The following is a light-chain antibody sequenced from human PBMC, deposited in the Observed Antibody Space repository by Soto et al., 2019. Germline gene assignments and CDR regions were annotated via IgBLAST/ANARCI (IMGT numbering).Light chain of an antibody. CDR2: EVS. CDR3: SSYTSSSTYV. V-gene: IGLV2-14*01. Sequence: QSALTQPASVSGSPGQSITICCTGTSSDVGGYNYVSWYQQHPGKAPKLMIYEVSNRPSGVSNRFSGSKSGNRASLTISGLQAEDEADYYCSSYTSSSTYVFGTGTKLTVL. CDR1: SSDVGGYNY. J-gene: IGLJ1*01.